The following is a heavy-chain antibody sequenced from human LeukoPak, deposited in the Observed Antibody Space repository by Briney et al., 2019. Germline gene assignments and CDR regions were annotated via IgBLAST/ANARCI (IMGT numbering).Heavy chain of an antibody. CDR2: ISGSGGRT. D-gene: IGHD1-1*01. Sequence: GGTLRLSCGASGFTFSSYGMSWVRQAPGKGLEWVSAISGSGGRTYYADSVKGRFTISRDNAENSLYLQMNSLRAEDTAVYYCARDHRYGGLFDYWGQGTLVTVSS. CDR3: ARDHRYGGLFDY. CDR1: GFTFSSYG. J-gene: IGHJ4*02. V-gene: IGHV3-23*01.